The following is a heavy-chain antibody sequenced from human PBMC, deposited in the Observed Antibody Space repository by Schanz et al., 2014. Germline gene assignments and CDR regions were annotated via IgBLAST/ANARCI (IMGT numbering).Heavy chain of an antibody. J-gene: IGHJ2*01. CDR1: GRPLSAYH. CDR2: VSPVSGGT. CDR3: ARAGQDFEYSSLSPIWYFDL. Sequence: QVQLVESGAEVKKPGASVKVSCQASGRPLSAYHIHWARQAPGQGLQWMGWVSPVSGGTNYAQKFQGRVTMTWDTSVDTAYMELTSLTYDDTAVYYCARAGQDFEYSSLSPIWYFDLWGRGTLVTVSS. V-gene: IGHV1-2*02. D-gene: IGHD6-6*01.